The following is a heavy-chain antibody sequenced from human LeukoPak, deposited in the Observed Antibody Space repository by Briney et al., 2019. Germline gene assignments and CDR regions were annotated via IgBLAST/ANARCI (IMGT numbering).Heavy chain of an antibody. CDR1: GFTFDDYA. V-gene: IGHV3-43D*03. CDR3: ARDGSGYDDAFDI. J-gene: IGHJ3*02. CDR2: ISWDGGST. D-gene: IGHD3-10*01. Sequence: GGSLRLSCAASGFTFDDYAMHWVRQAPGKGLEWVSLISWDGGSTYYADSVKGRFTISRDNSKNSLYLQMNSLRAEDTAVYYCARDGSGYDDAFDIWGQGTMVTVSS.